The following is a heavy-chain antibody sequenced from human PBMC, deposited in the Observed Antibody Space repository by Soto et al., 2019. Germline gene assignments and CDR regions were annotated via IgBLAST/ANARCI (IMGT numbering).Heavy chain of an antibody. CDR2: IYYSGST. Sequence: SETLSLTCTVSGGSISSGGYYRSWIRQHPGKGLEWIGYIYYSGSTYYNPSLKSRVTISVDTSKNQFSLKLSSVTAADTAVYYCARAPQLELLGWFDPWGQGTLVTVSS. CDR3: ARAPQLELLGWFDP. CDR1: GGSISSGGYY. D-gene: IGHD1-7*01. V-gene: IGHV4-31*03. J-gene: IGHJ5*02.